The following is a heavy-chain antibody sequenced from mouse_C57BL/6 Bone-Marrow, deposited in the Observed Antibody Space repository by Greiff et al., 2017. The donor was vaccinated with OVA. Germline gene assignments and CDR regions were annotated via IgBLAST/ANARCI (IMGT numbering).Heavy chain of an antibody. Sequence: VQLQQSGAELVKPGASVKLSCKASGYTFTSYWMHWVKQRPGQGLEWIGLIYPNSGSTNYNEKFKSKATLTVDKSSSTAYMQLSSLTSEDAADYYYTRPLRWYFDVWGTGTTVTVSS. D-gene: IGHD1-1*01. CDR3: TRPLRWYFDV. CDR2: IYPNSGST. V-gene: IGHV1-64*01. J-gene: IGHJ1*03. CDR1: GYTFTSYW.